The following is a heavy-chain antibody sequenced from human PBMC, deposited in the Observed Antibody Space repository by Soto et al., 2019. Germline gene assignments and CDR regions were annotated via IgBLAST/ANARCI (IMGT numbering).Heavy chain of an antibody. J-gene: IGHJ4*02. V-gene: IGHV1-18*01. CDR3: ARDLYPLAYYFDY. CDR1: GYTFTNHG. Sequence: QVQLVQSGAEVPKPGASVKVSCQASGYTFTNHGISWVRQAPGQGLEWLGWISGHNGNTKYAQRLQGRVTMTTDTSTSTAYMELRSLKSDDTAVYYCARDLYPLAYYFDYWGQGTLVTVAS. CDR2: ISGHNGNT.